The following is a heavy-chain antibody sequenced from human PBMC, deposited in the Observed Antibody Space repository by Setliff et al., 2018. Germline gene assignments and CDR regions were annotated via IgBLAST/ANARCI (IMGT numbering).Heavy chain of an antibody. CDR3: ARSRTIAVKGGVFAV. Sequence: SETLSLTCSVSGYSIITGYYWAWLRRLPGRGLEWIGSLHRVGTFFYNPSLVSRATLSLDTSRNQFSLELSSVTAADTAVYYCARSRTIAVKGGVFAVWGRGTLVTVSS. V-gene: IGHV4-38-2*02. J-gene: IGHJ2*01. CDR1: GYSIITGYY. CDR2: LHRVGTF. D-gene: IGHD6-19*01.